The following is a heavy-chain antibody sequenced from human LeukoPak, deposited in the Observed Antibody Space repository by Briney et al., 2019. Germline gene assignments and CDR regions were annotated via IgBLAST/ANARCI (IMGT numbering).Heavy chain of an antibody. V-gene: IGHV3-23*01. CDR2: VSGADGTT. CDR3: AKHWSYCSTTSCFFNYYYYYMDV. CDR1: GFTFSAYG. D-gene: IGHD2-2*01. J-gene: IGHJ6*03. Sequence: GGSLRLSCAASGFTFSAYGMSWVRQSPRKGLEWVSGVSGADGTTYYADSVKGRFTISRDNSKSTLYLQMNNLRAEDTAVYYCAKHWSYCSTTSCFFNYYYYYMDVWGKGTTVTVSS.